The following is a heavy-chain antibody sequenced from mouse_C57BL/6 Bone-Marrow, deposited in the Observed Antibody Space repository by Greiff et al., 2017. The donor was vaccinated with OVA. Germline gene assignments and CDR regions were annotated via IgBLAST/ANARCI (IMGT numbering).Heavy chain of an antibody. CDR1: GFTFSDFY. CDR3: ARDDYGPFAY. Sequence: EVKLMESEGGLVQSGRSLRLSCATSGFTFSDFYMEWVRQAPGKGLEWIAASRNKANDYTTEYSASVKGRFIVSRDTSQSILYLQMNALRAEDTAIYYCARDDYGPFAYWGQGTLVTVSA. D-gene: IGHD1-1*01. J-gene: IGHJ3*01. V-gene: IGHV7-1*01. CDR2: SRNKANDYTT.